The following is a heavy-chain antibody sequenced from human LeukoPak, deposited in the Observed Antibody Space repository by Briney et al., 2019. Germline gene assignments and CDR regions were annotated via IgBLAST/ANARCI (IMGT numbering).Heavy chain of an antibody. CDR3: ASPIRGGYSGSFFDY. CDR2: IYSGGST. Sequence: PGGSLRLSCAASGFTVSSNYMSWVRQAPGKGLEWVSVIYSGGSTYYADSVKGRFTISRDNAKNSLYLQMNSLRAEDTAVYYCASPIRGGYSGSFFDYWGQGTLVTVSS. V-gene: IGHV3-53*01. D-gene: IGHD1-26*01. J-gene: IGHJ4*02. CDR1: GFTVSSNY.